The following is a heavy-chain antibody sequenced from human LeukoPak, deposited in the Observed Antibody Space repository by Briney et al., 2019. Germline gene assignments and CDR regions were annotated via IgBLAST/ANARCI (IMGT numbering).Heavy chain of an antibody. D-gene: IGHD6-19*01. CDR2: MNPNSGNT. CDR1: GYTFTSYD. V-gene: IGHV1-8*01. CDR3: AREAEQWLDYYYYYMDV. J-gene: IGHJ6*03. Sequence: ASVKVSCKTSGYTFTSYDINWVRQATGQGLEWMGWMNPNSGNTGYAQKFRGRVTMTRNTSISTAYMELSSLRSDDTAVYYCAREAEQWLDYYYYYMDVWGKGTTVTVSS.